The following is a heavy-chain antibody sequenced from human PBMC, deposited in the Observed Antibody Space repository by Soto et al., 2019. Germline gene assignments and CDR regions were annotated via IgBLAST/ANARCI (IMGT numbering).Heavy chain of an antibody. CDR1: GFTFSSFA. V-gene: IGHV3-9*01. D-gene: IGHD6-19*01. CDR3: AKDSRLYSSGWYDYMDV. CDR2: ISWNSGSI. J-gene: IGHJ6*03. Sequence: PGGSLRLSCAASGFTFSSFAMHWVRQAPGKGLEWVSGISWNSGSIGYADSVKGRFTISRDNAKNSLYLQMNSLRAEDTALYYCAKDSRLYSSGWYDYMDVWGKGTTVTVSS.